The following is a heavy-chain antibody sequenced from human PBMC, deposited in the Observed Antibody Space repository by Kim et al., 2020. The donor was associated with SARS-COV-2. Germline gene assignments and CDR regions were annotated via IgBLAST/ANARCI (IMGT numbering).Heavy chain of an antibody. Sequence: ASVKVSCKASGYTFTSYAMHWVRQAPGQRLEWMGWINAGNGNTKYSQKFQGRVTITRDTSASTAYMELSSLRSEDTAVYYCARVYYYGSGSYYKTFDYWGQGTLVTVSS. CDR3: ARVYYYGSGSYYKTFDY. V-gene: IGHV1-3*01. CDR1: GYTFTSYA. J-gene: IGHJ4*02. CDR2: INAGNGNT. D-gene: IGHD3-10*01.